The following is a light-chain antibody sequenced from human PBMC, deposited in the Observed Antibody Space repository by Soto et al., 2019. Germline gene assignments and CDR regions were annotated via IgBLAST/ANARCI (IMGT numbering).Light chain of an antibody. CDR2: VTSDGSH. V-gene: IGLV4-69*01. Sequence: QSVLTQSPSASASPGASVKLTCTLSSGHSDYAIAWHQQQPEKGPRYLMKVTSDGSHIKGDGIPDRFSGSSSGADRYLTISSLRSDDEADYYCQAWGTGGVFGGGTKLTVL. CDR3: QAWGTGGV. CDR1: SGHSDYA. J-gene: IGLJ3*02.